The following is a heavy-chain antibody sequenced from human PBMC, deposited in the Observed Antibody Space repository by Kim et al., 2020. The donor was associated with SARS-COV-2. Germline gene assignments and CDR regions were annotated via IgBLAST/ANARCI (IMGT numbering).Heavy chain of an antibody. CDR3: AKDLQDYYGSGSYSTLYYYSDGIDV. CDR1: GFTFSSYG. Sequence: GGSLRLSCAASGFTFSSYGMHWVRQAPGKGLEWVAVISYDGSNKYYADSVKGRFTISRDNSKNTLYLQMNSLRAADTAVYYCAKDLQDYYGSGSYSTLYYYSDGIDVWGQGTTVTVSS. V-gene: IGHV3-30*18. D-gene: IGHD3-10*01. CDR2: ISYDGSNK. J-gene: IGHJ6*02.